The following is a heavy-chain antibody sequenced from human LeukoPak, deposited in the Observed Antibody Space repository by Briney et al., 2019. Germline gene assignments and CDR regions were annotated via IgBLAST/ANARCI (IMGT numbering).Heavy chain of an antibody. CDR2: MNPNSGNT. CDR3: ARGSLAVAGTIDAFDI. CDR1: GYTFTSYD. V-gene: IGHV1-8*01. D-gene: IGHD6-19*01. J-gene: IGHJ3*02. Sequence: ASVKVSCKASGYTFTSYDINWVRQDTGQGLEWMGWMNPNSGNTGYAQKFQGRVTMTRNTSISTAYMELSSLRSEDTAVYYCARGSLAVAGTIDAFDIWGQGTMVTVSS.